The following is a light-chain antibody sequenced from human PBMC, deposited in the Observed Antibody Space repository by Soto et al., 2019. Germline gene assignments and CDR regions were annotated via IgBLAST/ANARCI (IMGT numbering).Light chain of an antibody. Sequence: EIVLTQSPGTLSLSPGERATLSCRASQTVGGDYLAWYQQKPGPPPRLLIDDASRRATGIPDRFSGDVSATAFTLTISRLEPEDFAVYYCQQCATDPLTFGGGTTVEI. CDR1: QTVGGDY. CDR2: DAS. V-gene: IGKV3-20*01. CDR3: QQCATDPLT. J-gene: IGKJ4*01.